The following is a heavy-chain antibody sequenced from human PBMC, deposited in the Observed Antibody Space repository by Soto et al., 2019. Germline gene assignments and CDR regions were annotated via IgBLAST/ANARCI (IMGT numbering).Heavy chain of an antibody. J-gene: IGHJ6*02. CDR3: ARDLRNRVLPADPGYYYGMDV. CDR1: GFTFSSYW. Sequence: EVQLVESGGGLVQPGGSLRLSCAASGFTFSSYWMSWVRQAPGKGLEWVANIKQGGSEKYYVDSVKGRFTISRDNAKNSLHLQMNSLRAEDTAVYYSARDLRNRVLPADPGYYYGMDVWGQGTTVTVSS. D-gene: IGHD2-2*01. CDR2: IKQGGSEK. V-gene: IGHV3-7*01.